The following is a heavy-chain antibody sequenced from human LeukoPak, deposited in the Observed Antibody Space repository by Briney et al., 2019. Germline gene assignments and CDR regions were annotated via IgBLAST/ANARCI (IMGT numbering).Heavy chain of an antibody. V-gene: IGHV4-39*07. CDR2: IYYSGST. CDR1: GGSISSSSYY. D-gene: IGHD3-22*01. Sequence: SETLSLTCTVSGGSISSSSYYWGWIRQSPGKGLEWIGSIYYSGSTYYNPSLKSRVTISVDTSKNQFSLKLSSVTAADTAVYYCARFLRSYDSSVSRNWFDPWGQGTLVTVSS. CDR3: ARFLRSYDSSVSRNWFDP. J-gene: IGHJ5*02.